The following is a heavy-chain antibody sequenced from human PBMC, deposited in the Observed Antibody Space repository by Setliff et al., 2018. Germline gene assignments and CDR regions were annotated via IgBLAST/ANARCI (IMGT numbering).Heavy chain of an antibody. CDR3: ARGSRFGTIVYKGDYYMDV. CDR1: GYTFTNYA. Sequence: GASVKVSCKASGYTFTNYAMTWMRQAPGQGLEYMGWINTNTGNPIYAQGFTGRFVFSLDTSVSTAYLQISSLKSEDTAVYYCARGSRFGTIVYKGDYYMDVWGKGTTDTVSS. J-gene: IGHJ6*03. CDR2: INTNTGNP. D-gene: IGHD3-10*01. V-gene: IGHV7-4-1*02.